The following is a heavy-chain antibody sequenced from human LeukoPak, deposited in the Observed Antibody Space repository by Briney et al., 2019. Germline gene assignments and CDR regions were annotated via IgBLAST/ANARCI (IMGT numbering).Heavy chain of an antibody. CDR1: GFTFSSYS. CDR3: STDPRLLIY. D-gene: IGHD2-8*01. CDR2: ISSSSSYI. J-gene: IGHJ4*01. V-gene: IGHV3-21*04. Sequence: GGSLRLSCAASGFTFSSYSMNWVRQAPGKGLEWVSSISSSSSYIYYADSVKGRFTISRDNAKNSLFLQMNSLRPDDTALYYCSTDPRLLIYWGHGTLVTVSS.